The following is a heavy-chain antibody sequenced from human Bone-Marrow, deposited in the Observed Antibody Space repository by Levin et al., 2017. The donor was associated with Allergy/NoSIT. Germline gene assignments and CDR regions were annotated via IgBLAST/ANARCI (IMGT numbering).Heavy chain of an antibody. Sequence: SCAASGFTFSSYAMSWVRQAPGKGLEWVSAISGSGGSTYYADSVKGRFTISRDNSKNTLYLQMNSLRAEDTAVYYCANYRYCTGGVCYPYYYMDVWGKGTTVTVSS. J-gene: IGHJ6*03. CDR3: ANYRYCTGGVCYPYYYMDV. CDR1: GFTFSSYA. V-gene: IGHV3-23*01. CDR2: ISGSGGST. D-gene: IGHD2-8*02.